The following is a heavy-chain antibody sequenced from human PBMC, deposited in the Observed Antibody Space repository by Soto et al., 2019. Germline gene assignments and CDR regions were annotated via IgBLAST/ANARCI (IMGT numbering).Heavy chain of an antibody. J-gene: IGHJ3*02. CDR1: GFTFSSYG. D-gene: IGHD4-17*01. V-gene: IGHV3-30*18. CDR2: ISYDGSNK. Sequence: QVQLVESGGGVVQPGRSLRLSCAASGFTFSSYGMHWVRQAPGKGLEWVAVISYDGSNKYYADSVKGRFTISRDNSKNTLYXQMNSLRAEDTAVYYCAKGYGDYGPADAFDIWGQGTMVTVSS. CDR3: AKGYGDYGPADAFDI.